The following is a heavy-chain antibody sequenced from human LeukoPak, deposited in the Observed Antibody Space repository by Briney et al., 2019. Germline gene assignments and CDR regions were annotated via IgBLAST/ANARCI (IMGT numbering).Heavy chain of an antibody. J-gene: IGHJ6*03. CDR2: IHYSGSH. CDR3: CGVNNGDYRYCYCYMDV. Sequence: PSETVSLTCAVYGRSFSGYYWSWIRQPPGKGLEWIGEIHYSGSHNYNPSLTSQIPISVDTSHNQSSLKLSSVTAAAPAVYYWCGVNNGDYRYCYCYMDVGGKGTTVTVSS. D-gene: IGHD4-17*01. V-gene: IGHV4-34*01. CDR1: GRSFSGYY.